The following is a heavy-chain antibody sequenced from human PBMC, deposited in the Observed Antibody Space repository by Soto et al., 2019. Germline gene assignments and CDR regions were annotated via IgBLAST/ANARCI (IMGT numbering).Heavy chain of an antibody. D-gene: IGHD3-3*01. CDR3: ATLWSGLNWFDP. J-gene: IGHJ5*02. V-gene: IGHV1-18*01. CDR2: ISAYNGNT. CDR1: GYTFTSYG. Sequence: ASVKVYCKASGYTFTSYGISWVRQAPGQGLEWMGWISAYNGNTNYAQKLQGRVTMTTDTSTSTAYMELRSLRSDDTAVYYCATLWSGLNWFDPWGQGTLVIVSS.